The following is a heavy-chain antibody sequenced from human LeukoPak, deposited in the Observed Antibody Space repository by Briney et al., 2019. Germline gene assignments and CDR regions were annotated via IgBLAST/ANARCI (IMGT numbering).Heavy chain of an antibody. J-gene: IGHJ3*02. Sequence: GESLKISCKGSGYSFTSYWIGWVRQMPGKGLEWMGIIYPGDSDTRYSPSFQGQVTISADKSISTAYLQWSSLKASDTAMYYCATQHYDFWSGLGAFDIWGQGTMVTVSS. V-gene: IGHV5-51*01. CDR2: IYPGDSDT. D-gene: IGHD3-3*01. CDR3: ATQHYDFWSGLGAFDI. CDR1: GYSFTSYW.